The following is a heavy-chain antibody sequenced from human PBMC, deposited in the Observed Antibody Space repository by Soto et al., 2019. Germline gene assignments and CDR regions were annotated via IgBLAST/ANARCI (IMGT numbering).Heavy chain of an antibody. CDR3: ARDARRGDGYNI. D-gene: IGHD5-12*01. J-gene: IGHJ4*02. CDR1: GGSISSGGYY. CDR2: IYYSGST. Sequence: TLSLTCTVSGGSISSGGYYWSWIRQHPGKGLEWIGYIYYSGSTYYNPSLKSRVTISVDTSKNQFSLKLSSVTAADTAVYYCARDARRGDGYNIWGQGTLVTVSS. V-gene: IGHV4-31*03.